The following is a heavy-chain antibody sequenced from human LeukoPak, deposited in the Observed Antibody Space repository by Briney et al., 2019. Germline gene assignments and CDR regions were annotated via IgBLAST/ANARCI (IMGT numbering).Heavy chain of an antibody. V-gene: IGHV3-48*03. D-gene: IGHD3-3*01. CDR1: GFTFSSYE. J-gene: IGHJ6*02. CDR2: ISSSGSTI. CDR3: ARVYYDFWSGYYSDYYYGMDV. Sequence: GGSLRLSCAASGFTFSSYEMNWVRQAPGKGLEWASYISSSGSTIYYADSVKGRFTISRDNAKNSLYLQMNSLRAEDTAVYYCARVYYDFWSGYYSDYYYGMDVWGQGTTVTVSS.